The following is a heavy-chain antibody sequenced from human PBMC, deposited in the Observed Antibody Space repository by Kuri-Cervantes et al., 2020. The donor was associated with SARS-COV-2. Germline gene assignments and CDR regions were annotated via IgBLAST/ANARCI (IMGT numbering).Heavy chain of an antibody. CDR2: INHSGST. J-gene: IGHJ6*03. V-gene: IGHV4-34*01. Sequence: SQTLSLTCAVYGGSFSGYSWGWIRQPPGKGLEWIGEINHSGSTNYNPSLKSRVTISLDTSKSQFSLKPNSVTAADTAVYYCARGINGYFFFYYLDVWGKGTTVTVSS. CDR1: GGSFSGYS. CDR3: ARGINGYFFFYYLDV. D-gene: IGHD3-22*01.